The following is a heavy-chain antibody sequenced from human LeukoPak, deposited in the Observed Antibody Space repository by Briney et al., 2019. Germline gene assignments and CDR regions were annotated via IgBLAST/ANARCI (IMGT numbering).Heavy chain of an antibody. CDR2: INPSGGST. CDR3: ARDRTYYYDTSGYSPSDYGMDV. Sequence: ASVKVSCKASGYSFANNYIHWVRQAPGQGLEWVGIINPSGGSTSYAQTFQGRVTMTRDTSTSTVYMELSSLRSEDTAVYYCARDRTYYYDTSGYSPSDYGMDVWGQGTTVTVSS. CDR1: GYSFANNY. D-gene: IGHD3-22*01. J-gene: IGHJ6*02. V-gene: IGHV1-46*01.